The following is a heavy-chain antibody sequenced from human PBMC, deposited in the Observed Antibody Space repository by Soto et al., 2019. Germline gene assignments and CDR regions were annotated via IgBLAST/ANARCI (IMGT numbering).Heavy chain of an antibody. CDR2: ISSSGSTI. CDR3: ARFMVWGYDSAFDI. J-gene: IGHJ3*02. D-gene: IGHD5-12*01. CDR1: GFTFSSYA. V-gene: IGHV3-48*04. Sequence: GGSLRLSCAASGFTFSSYAMSWVRQAPGKGLEWVSYISSSGSTIYYADSVKGRFTISRDNAKNSLYLQMNSLRAEDTAVYYCARFMVWGYDSAFDIWGQGTMVTVS.